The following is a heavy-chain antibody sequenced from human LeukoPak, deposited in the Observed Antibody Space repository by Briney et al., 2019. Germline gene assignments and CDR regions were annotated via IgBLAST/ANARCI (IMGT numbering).Heavy chain of an antibody. CDR3: ARQTEWLRLLSFDY. J-gene: IGHJ4*02. CDR1: GGSISSSSYY. V-gene: IGHV4-39*01. CDR2: IYYSGST. Sequence: SETLSLTCTVSGGSISSSSYYWGWIRQPPGKGLEWIGSIYYSGSTYYNPSLKSRVTISVDTSKNQFSLKLSSVTAANTAVYYCARQTEWLRLLSFDYWGQGTLVTVSS. D-gene: IGHD5-12*01.